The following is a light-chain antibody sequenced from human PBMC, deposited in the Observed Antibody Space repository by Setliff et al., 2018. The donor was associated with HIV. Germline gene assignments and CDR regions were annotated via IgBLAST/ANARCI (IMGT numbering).Light chain of an antibody. Sequence: QSALTQPASVSGSPGQSITISCTGTSSDIGGYDYVSWYQQHPGKAPKLMIYEVTHRPSGVSNRFSGSKSGNTASLTISGLQPEDEADYYCSSYTSSSTPVFGTGTKVTVL. CDR3: SSYTSSSTPV. J-gene: IGLJ1*01. V-gene: IGLV2-14*01. CDR1: SSDIGGYDY. CDR2: EVT.